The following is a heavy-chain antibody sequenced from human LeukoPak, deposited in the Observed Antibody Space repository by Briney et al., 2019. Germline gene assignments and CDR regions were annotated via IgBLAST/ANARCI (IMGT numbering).Heavy chain of an antibody. J-gene: IGHJ4*02. D-gene: IGHD3-22*01. V-gene: IGHV3-21*01. CDR2: ISSSSSYI. CDR3: ARAYYYDSSGYYYFDY. CDR1: GFTFSIYA. Sequence: GGSLRLSCAASGFTFSIYATSWVRQAPGKGLEWVSSISSSSSYIYYADSVKGRFTISRDNAKNSLYLQMNSLRAEDTAVYYCARAYYYDSSGYYYFDYWGQGTLVTVSS.